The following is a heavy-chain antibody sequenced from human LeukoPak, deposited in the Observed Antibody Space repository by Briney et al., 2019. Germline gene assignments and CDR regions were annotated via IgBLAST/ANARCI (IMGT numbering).Heavy chain of an antibody. Sequence: SQTLSLTCAISGDSVSRNSATWNWIRQSPSRGLEWLGRTYYRSKWYKYYAVSVKGRITINPDTSKNQFSLQPNSVTPEDTAVYYCARGPSYFQHWGQGTLVTVSS. J-gene: IGHJ1*01. CDR1: GDSVSRNSAT. CDR2: TYYRSKWYK. V-gene: IGHV6-1*01. CDR3: ARGPSYFQH.